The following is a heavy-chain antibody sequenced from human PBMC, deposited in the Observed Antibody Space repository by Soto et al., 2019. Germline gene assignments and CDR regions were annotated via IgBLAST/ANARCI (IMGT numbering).Heavy chain of an antibody. J-gene: IGHJ4*02. CDR2: ISYDGSNK. Sequence: GGSLRLSRAASGFTFSSYGMHWVRQAPGKVLEWVAVISYDGSNKYYADSVKGRFTISRDNSKNTLYLQMNSLRAEDTAVYYCAKDFSPRVDTAMPYFDYWGQGTLVTVSS. V-gene: IGHV3-30*18. CDR1: GFTFSSYG. D-gene: IGHD5-18*01. CDR3: AKDFSPRVDTAMPYFDY.